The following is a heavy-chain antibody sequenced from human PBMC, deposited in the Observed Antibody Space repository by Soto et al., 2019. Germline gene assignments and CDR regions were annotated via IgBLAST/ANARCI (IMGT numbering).Heavy chain of an antibody. CDR1: GYSFTSYW. D-gene: IGHD1-7*01. Sequence: GESLKISCKGSGYSFTSYWIGWVRQMPGKGLEWMGIIYPGDSDTRYSPSFQGQVTSSADKSISTAYLQWSSLKASDTAMYYCARQENGWNYGYYYYYMDVWGKGTTVTVSS. J-gene: IGHJ6*03. CDR2: IYPGDSDT. V-gene: IGHV5-51*01. CDR3: ARQENGWNYGYYYYYMDV.